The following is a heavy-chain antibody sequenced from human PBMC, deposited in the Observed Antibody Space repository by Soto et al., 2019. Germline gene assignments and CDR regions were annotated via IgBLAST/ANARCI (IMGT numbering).Heavy chain of an antibody. J-gene: IGHJ4*02. V-gene: IGHV3-23*01. Sequence: GGSLRLSCAASGFTFSSYAMSWVRQAPGKGLEWVSAISGSGGSTYYADSVKGRFTISRDNSKNTLYLQMNSLRAEDTAVYYCAKDLAGYSGYDGVDYWGQGTLVTVSS. CDR3: AKDLAGYSGYDGVDY. CDR1: GFTFSSYA. D-gene: IGHD5-12*01. CDR2: ISGSGGST.